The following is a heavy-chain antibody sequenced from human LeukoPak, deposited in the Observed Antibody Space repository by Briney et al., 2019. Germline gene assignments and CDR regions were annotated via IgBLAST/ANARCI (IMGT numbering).Heavy chain of an antibody. CDR2: IYPGDSDT. CDR1: GDSFTNYW. V-gene: IGHV5-51*01. D-gene: IGHD1-14*01. J-gene: IGHJ4*02. CDR3: ARGRRYFDY. Sequence: GESLQISCKGSGDSFTNYWIGWVRQMPGKGLEWMGIIYPGDSDTTYSPSFQGQVTISADKSVSTAYLQWSSLKASDTAMYYCARGRRYFDYWGQGTLVTVSS.